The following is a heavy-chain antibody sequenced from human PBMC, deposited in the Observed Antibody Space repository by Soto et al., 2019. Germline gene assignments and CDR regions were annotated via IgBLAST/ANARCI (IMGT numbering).Heavy chain of an antibody. CDR2: ISAYNGNT. CDR3: ARHPHTTGTTNGYYYYGMDV. Sequence: ASVKVSCKASGYTFTSYGISWVRQAPGQGLEWMGWISAYNGNTNYAQKLQGRVTMTTDTSTSTAYMELRSLRSDDTAMYYCARHPHTTGTTNGYYYYGMDVWGQGTTVTVSS. CDR1: GYTFTSYG. D-gene: IGHD1-1*01. V-gene: IGHV1-18*04. J-gene: IGHJ6*02.